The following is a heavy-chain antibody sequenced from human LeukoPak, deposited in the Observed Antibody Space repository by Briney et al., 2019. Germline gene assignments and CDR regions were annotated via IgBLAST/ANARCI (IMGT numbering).Heavy chain of an antibody. CDR2: INHSGST. Sequence: PSETLSLTCAVYGGSFSGYYWSWIRQPPGKGLEWIGEINHSGSTNYNPSLKSRVTISVDTSKNQFSLKLRSVTAADTAVYYCARFLHLYYGSGSYYNGFDYWGQGTLVTVSS. D-gene: IGHD3-10*01. CDR1: GGSFSGYY. V-gene: IGHV4-34*01. J-gene: IGHJ4*02. CDR3: ARFLHLYYGSGSYYNGFDY.